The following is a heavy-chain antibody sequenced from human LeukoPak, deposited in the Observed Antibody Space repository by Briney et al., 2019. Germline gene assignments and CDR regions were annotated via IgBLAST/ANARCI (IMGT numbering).Heavy chain of an antibody. CDR1: GYTSTSYY. CDR3: ARDPYGAKIGSWYFDL. J-gene: IGHJ2*01. V-gene: IGHV1-46*01. D-gene: IGHD4-17*01. CDR2: ISPSGAST. Sequence: ASVKVSCKASGYTSTSYYMHWARQAPGQGLEWMGIISPSGASTSYAQKFQGRVTMTRDTSTSTVYMELSSLRSEDTAVYYCARDPYGAKIGSWYFDLWGRGTLVTVSS.